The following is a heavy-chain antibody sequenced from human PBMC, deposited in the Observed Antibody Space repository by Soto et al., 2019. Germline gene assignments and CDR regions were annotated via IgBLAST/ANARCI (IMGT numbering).Heavy chain of an antibody. CDR2: ISDDGTNK. CDR1: GFTFSSYA. CDR3: ARDGSYYDVLTEHYFVV. J-gene: IGHJ4*02. D-gene: IGHD3-9*01. Sequence: QVQLVESGGGVVQPGRSLRLSCAASGFTFSSYAMHWVRQAPGKGLEWVAVISDDGTNKDYADSVKGRFTISRDKSKSTLDLQMDRLRPEDTAVYYCARDGSYYDVLTEHYFVVWCQGTLVSVSA. V-gene: IGHV3-30*04.